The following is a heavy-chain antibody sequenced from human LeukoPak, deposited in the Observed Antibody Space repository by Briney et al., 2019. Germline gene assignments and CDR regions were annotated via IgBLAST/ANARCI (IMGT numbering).Heavy chain of an antibody. J-gene: IGHJ4*02. V-gene: IGHV4-61*01. Sequence: SETLSLTCTVSGGSISSSSYYWSWIRQPPGKGLEWIGYIYYSGSTNYNPSLKSRVTISVDTSKNQFSLRLSSVTAADTAVYYCARDDMLGGFDYWGQGTLVTVSS. CDR1: GGSISSSSYY. CDR2: IYYSGST. D-gene: IGHD2-8*01. CDR3: ARDDMLGGFDY.